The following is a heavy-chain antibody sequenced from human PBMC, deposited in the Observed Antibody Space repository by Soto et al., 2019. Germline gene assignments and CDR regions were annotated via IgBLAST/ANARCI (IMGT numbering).Heavy chain of an antibody. V-gene: IGHV3-30*18. Sequence: VQLVESGGGVVQPGRSLRLSCAASGFTFSSYGMHWVRQAPGKGLEWVAVISYDGSNKYYADSVKGRFTISRDNSKNTLYLQMNSLRAEDTAVYYCAKDYYYDSSGYPYDIDYWGQGTLVTVSS. CDR2: ISYDGSNK. D-gene: IGHD3-22*01. CDR1: GFTFSSYG. J-gene: IGHJ4*02. CDR3: AKDYYYDSSGYPYDIDY.